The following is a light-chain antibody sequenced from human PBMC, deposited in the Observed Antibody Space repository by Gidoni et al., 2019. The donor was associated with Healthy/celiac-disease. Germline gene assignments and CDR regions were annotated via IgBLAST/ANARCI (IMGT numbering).Light chain of an antibody. J-gene: IGKJ4*01. V-gene: IGKV3-15*01. CDR2: GAS. Sequence: EIVMTQSPATLSVSTGERATLSCRASQSVSSNLAWYQQKPGQAPMLLIYGASTRATGIPARFSGSGSGTEFTLTISSLQSEDFAVYYCQQYNNWPPTFGGGTKVEIK. CDR1: QSVSSN. CDR3: QQYNNWPPT.